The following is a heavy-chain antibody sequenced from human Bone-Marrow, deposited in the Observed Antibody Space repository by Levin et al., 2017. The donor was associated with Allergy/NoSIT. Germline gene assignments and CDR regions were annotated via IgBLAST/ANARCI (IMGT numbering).Heavy chain of an antibody. CDR2: ISHDGTRK. Sequence: GGSLRLSCAASGLSLSAYGMHWVRQAPGKGLEWVAVISHDGTRKYYADSVKGRFSISRDNSNNTLYLQMDSLRAEDTAVYYCAKGGTVSRRYLPPHDHWSQGPLVTVS. D-gene: IGHD6-13*01. J-gene: IGHJ4*02. V-gene: IGHV3-30*18. CDR1: GLSLSAYG. CDR3: AKGGTVSRRYLPPHDH.